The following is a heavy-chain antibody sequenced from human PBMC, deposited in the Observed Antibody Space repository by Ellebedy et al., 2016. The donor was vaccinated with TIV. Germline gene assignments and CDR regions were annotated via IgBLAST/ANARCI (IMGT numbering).Heavy chain of an antibody. CDR3: ARVETAVVTVDHYYYCMDV. D-gene: IGHD4-23*01. J-gene: IGHJ6*03. CDR2: IYYSGST. V-gene: IGHV4-39*07. Sequence: SETLSLTCTVSGGSISSGGYYWGWIRQPPGKGLEWIGTIYYSGSTYYNSSLKSRVTVSTDTSKNQFSLRLTSVTAADTAVYFCARVETAVVTVDHYYYCMDVWGKGTTVTVSS. CDR1: GGSISSGGYY.